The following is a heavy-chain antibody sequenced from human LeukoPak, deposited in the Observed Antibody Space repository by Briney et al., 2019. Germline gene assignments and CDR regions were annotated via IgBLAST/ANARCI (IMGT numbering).Heavy chain of an antibody. CDR3: ARAGFFYDSSGHAFDI. J-gene: IGHJ3*02. CDR1: GGSFTGHY. Sequence: SETLSLTCSVSGGSFTGHYWTWIRQSPGQGLKWIGEINHSGSPLYNPSLKSRVTISVDTSKNQFSLKLSSVTAADTAVYYCARAGFFYDSSGHAFDIWGQGTMVTVSS. D-gene: IGHD3-22*01. V-gene: IGHV4-34*01. CDR2: INHSGSP.